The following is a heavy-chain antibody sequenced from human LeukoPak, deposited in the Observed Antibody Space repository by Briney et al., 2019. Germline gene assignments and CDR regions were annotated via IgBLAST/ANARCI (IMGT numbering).Heavy chain of an antibody. D-gene: IGHD3-22*01. CDR2: IYYSKNT. J-gene: IGHJ3*02. CDR3: ARVPPADYYDSSGYAFDI. V-gene: IGHV4-39*02. CDR1: GGSISSSSAY. Sequence: SETLSLTCTVSGGSISSSSAYWGWIRQPPGKGLEWIGSIYYSKNTYYNPSLKSRVTISADTSKNQFSLTLGSVSATDTAVYYCARVPPADYYDSSGYAFDIWGQGTMVTVSS.